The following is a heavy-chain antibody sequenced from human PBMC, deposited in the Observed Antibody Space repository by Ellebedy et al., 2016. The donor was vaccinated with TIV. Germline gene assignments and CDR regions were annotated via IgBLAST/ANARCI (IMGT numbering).Heavy chain of an antibody. CDR2: INQDATKR. Sequence: GGSLRLSCAGSGFSFRSYWMSWVRQAPGKGLEWVANINQDATKRFYVDSVEGRFTISRDNAKNSLFLQMNGLRAEDTAVYYCATDGSYGDYLSPAHASVMWGQGTLVSVSS. J-gene: IGHJ3*02. CDR3: ATDGSYGDYLSPAHASVM. CDR1: GFSFRSYW. V-gene: IGHV3-7*01. D-gene: IGHD4-17*01.